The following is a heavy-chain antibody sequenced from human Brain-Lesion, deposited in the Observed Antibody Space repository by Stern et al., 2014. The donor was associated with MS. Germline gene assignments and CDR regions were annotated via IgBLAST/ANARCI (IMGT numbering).Heavy chain of an antibody. V-gene: IGHV1-2*02. J-gene: IGHJ6*02. Sequence: QVQLVESGAEVKKPGASVKVSCKTSGYIFTAYYIHWVRQAPGQGLAWMAWITPNTGGTKHAQKFQGRVTMIRATSISTPYVEHSSLTSDDTAVYYCARDQRGITIFGVVTDYYYLGMDVWGQGTTVTVSS. D-gene: IGHD3-3*01. CDR3: ARDQRGITIFGVVTDYYYLGMDV. CDR2: ITPNTGGT. CDR1: GYIFTAYY.